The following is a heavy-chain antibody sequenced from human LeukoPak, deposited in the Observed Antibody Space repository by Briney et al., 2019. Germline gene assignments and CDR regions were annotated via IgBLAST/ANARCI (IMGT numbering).Heavy chain of an antibody. CDR3: AMYDSFFDY. CDR1: GGSISGYY. J-gene: IGHJ4*02. D-gene: IGHD1-1*01. V-gene: IGHV4-59*08. CDR2: IHYSGST. Sequence: SETLSLTCTVSGGSISGYYWSWLRQPPGKGLEWIGYIHYSGSTNYNPSLKRRVTISLDTSKKQFFLRLSSVTAADTAIYYCAMYDSFFDYCGQGTLVTVSS.